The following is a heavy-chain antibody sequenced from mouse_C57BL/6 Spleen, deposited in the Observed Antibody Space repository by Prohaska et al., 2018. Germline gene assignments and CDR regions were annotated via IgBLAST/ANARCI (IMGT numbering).Heavy chain of an antibody. D-gene: IGHD4-1*01. CDR1: GIDFSRYW. CDR2: INPDSSTI. CDR3: ASPNWDWYFDV. J-gene: IGHJ1*03. Sequence: EVKLLQSGGGLVQPGGSLKLSCAASGIDFSRYWMSWVRRAPGKGLEWIGEINPDSSTINDATSLKDKVIISRDNAKNTLYLQMSKVRSEDTDLYYCASPNWDWYFDVWGTGTTVTVSS. V-gene: IGHV4-1*01.